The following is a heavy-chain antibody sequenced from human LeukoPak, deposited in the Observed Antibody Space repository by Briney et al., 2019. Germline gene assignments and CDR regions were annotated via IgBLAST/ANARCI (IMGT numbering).Heavy chain of an antibody. D-gene: IGHD3-10*01. CDR1: GYTFTGYY. V-gene: IGHV1-2*02. CDR3: ARTYGSGSYRSFDY. Sequence: ASVKVSCKASGYTFTGYYMHWVRQAPGQGLEWMGWINPNSVGTNYAQKFQGRVTMTRDTSISTAYMELSRLRSDDTAVYYCARTYGSGSYRSFDYWGQGTLVTVSS. CDR2: INPNSVGT. J-gene: IGHJ4*02.